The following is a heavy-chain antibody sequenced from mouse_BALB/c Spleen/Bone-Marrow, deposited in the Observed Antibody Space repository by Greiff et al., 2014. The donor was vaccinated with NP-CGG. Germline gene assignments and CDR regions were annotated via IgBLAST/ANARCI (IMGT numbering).Heavy chain of an antibody. J-gene: IGHJ2*01. D-gene: IGHD1-1*01. CDR3: TRNYVSHYFDY. V-gene: IGHV14-3*02. CDR1: GFNIKDTF. Sequence: VQLQQSGAELVKPGASVKLSCAASGFNIKDTFIHWVKQRPEQGLEWIGSIDPANDNSKFDPKFQGKATLTADTPSNTAYLQLSSLTSEDTAVYFCTRNYVSHYFDYWGQGTTLTVSS. CDR2: IDPANDNS.